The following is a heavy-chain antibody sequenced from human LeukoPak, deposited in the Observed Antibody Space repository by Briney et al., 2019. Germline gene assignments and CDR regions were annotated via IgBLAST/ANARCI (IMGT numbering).Heavy chain of an antibody. Sequence: SETLSLTCTVSGGSISSYCWSWIRQPPGKGLEWVWYIYYSGSTNYNPSLKSRVTISVDTSKNQFSLKLSSVTAADTAVYYCARVENSSGYYFDYWGQGTLVTVSS. J-gene: IGHJ4*02. D-gene: IGHD3-22*01. V-gene: IGHV4-59*01. CDR2: IYYSGST. CDR1: GGSISSYC. CDR3: ARVENSSGYYFDY.